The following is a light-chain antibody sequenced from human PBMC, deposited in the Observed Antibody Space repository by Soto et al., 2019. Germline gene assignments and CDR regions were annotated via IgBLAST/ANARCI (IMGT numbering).Light chain of an antibody. CDR3: QQRSNWPPVT. V-gene: IGKV3-11*01. J-gene: IGKJ4*01. Sequence: EIVLTQSPPTLSLSPGERATLSCRASQSINRHLAWYRQKPGQAPRLLIYDASNRATGIPARFSGSGSGTDFTLTISSLEPEDFGVYYCQQRSNWPPVTFGGGTKVDIK. CDR2: DAS. CDR1: QSINRH.